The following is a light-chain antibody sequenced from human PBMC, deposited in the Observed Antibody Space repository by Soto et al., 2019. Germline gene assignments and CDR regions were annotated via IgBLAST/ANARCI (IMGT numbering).Light chain of an antibody. V-gene: IGLV1-51*01. Sequence: QSVLTQPPSVSAAPGQKVTISCSGSSSNIGSNYVSWYQQLPGTAPKLLIYDNGKRPSGIPDRFSGSQSGTSATLGIIGLQTGDEADYYCGTWDNSLSAVFGGGTKLTVL. CDR3: GTWDNSLSAV. J-gene: IGLJ2*01. CDR1: SSNIGSNY. CDR2: DNG.